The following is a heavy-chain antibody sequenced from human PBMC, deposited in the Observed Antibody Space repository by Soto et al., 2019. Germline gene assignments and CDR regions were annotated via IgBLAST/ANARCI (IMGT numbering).Heavy chain of an antibody. V-gene: IGHV1-24*01. CDR2: FDPEDGET. D-gene: IGHD3-22*01. Sequence: GDSVKEFCKVCGYTLTELSMHLVRQAPGKGLEWAGGFDPEDGETIYAQKFQGRVTMTEDTSTDTAYMELSSLRSEDTAVYYCATDHGGRRNYYDSRGVRTPPLNWGQGTLVTVSS. CDR3: ATDHGGRRNYYDSRGVRTPPLN. J-gene: IGHJ4*02. CDR1: GYTLTELS.